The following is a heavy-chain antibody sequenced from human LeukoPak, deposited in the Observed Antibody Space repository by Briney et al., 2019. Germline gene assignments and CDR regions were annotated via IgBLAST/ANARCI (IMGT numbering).Heavy chain of an antibody. Sequence: GGSLRLSCAASGFTFRNHDMSWVRQAPGKGLEWVSGISRGAGKTYYADSVKGRFTISRDNSKNTLSLQMNSLRVEDTAIYYCARGGDWSWYDYWGQGTLVPVSS. D-gene: IGHD2-21*02. CDR2: ISRGAGKT. V-gene: IGHV3-23*01. J-gene: IGHJ4*02. CDR1: GFTFRNHD. CDR3: ARGGDWSWYDY.